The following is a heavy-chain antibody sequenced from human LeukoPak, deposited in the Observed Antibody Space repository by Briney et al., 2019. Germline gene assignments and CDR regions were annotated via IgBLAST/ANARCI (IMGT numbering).Heavy chain of an antibody. V-gene: IGHV3-7*01. D-gene: IGHD6-19*01. CDR2: MKGDGSEK. J-gene: IGHJ5*02. Sequence: GGSLRLSCAASGFTFSNYWMSWVRQAPGKGLEWVANMKGDGSEKHYVDSVKGRFTISRDNAKNSLYLQMNSLTAEDTAVYYCARQVQYRSGYFPPDPWGQGTLVTVSS. CDR1: GFTFSNYW. CDR3: ARQVQYRSGYFPPDP.